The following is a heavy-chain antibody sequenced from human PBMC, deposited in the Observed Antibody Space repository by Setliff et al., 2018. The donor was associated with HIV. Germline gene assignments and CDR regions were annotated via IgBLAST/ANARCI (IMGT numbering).Heavy chain of an antibody. Sequence: GGSLRLSCTASGFTFSSYEMNWVRQAPGKGLEWVANIKQDGSEKYYVDSVKGRFTISRDNAKKSMYLQMNSLRAEDTAVYYCARERAGYFQHWGQGTLVTVSS. CDR2: IKQDGSEK. D-gene: IGHD3-10*01. CDR3: ARERAGYFQH. J-gene: IGHJ1*01. V-gene: IGHV3-7*01. CDR1: GFTFSSYE.